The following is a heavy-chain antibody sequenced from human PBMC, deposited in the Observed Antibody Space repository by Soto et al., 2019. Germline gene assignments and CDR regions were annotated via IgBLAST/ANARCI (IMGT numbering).Heavy chain of an antibody. CDR1: GGSISSFY. D-gene: IGHD6-6*01. V-gene: IGHV4-59*01. CDR3: ARDPSRSRAGYYGMDV. CDR2: IYYTGST. Sequence: PSETLSLTCTVSGGSISSFYWSWIRQPPGKGLEWIGYIYYTGSTNYNPSLKSRVTISVDTSKKQFSLKLSSVTAADTAVYYCARDPSRSRAGYYGMDVWGQGTSVTV. J-gene: IGHJ6*02.